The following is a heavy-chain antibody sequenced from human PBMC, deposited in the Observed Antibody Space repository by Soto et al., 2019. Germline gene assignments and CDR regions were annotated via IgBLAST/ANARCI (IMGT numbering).Heavy chain of an antibody. D-gene: IGHD6-6*01. V-gene: IGHV4-31*03. CDR1: GGSISSGGYY. CDR2: IYYSGST. Sequence: SETLSLTCTVSGGSISSGGYYWSWIRQHPGKGLEWIGYIYYSGSTYYNPSLKSRVTISVDTSKNQFSLKLSSVTAADTAVYYCARGNYSSSPYYYYMDVWDRGTTVTVSS. CDR3: ARGNYSSSPYYYYMDV. J-gene: IGHJ6*03.